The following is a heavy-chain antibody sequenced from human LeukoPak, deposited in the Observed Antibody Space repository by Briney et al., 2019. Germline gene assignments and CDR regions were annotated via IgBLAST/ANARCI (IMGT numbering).Heavy chain of an antibody. J-gene: IGHJ6*02. CDR2: IIPIFGTA. CDR3: ARGNGSYYGMDV. V-gene: IGHV1-69*13. CDR1: GGTFSSYA. D-gene: IGHD3-10*01. Sequence: SVKVCCKASGGTFSSYAISWVRQAPGQGLEWMGGIIPIFGTANYAQKFQGRVTITADESTSTAYMELSSLRSEDTAVYYCARGNGSYYGMDVWGQGTTVTVSS.